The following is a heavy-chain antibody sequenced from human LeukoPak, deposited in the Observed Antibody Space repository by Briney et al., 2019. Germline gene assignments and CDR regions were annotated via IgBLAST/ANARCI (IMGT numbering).Heavy chain of an antibody. V-gene: IGHV3-23*01. CDR2: ISGSGGST. CDR1: GFTFSNYG. CDR3: AKDPGGSGWPYYFDY. D-gene: IGHD6-19*01. J-gene: IGHJ4*02. Sequence: PGGSLRLSCAASGFTFSNYGMSWVRQAPGKGLEWVSAISGSGGSTYYADSVKGRFTISRDNSKNTLYLQMNSLRAEDTAVYYCAKDPGGSGWPYYFDYWGQGTLVTVSS.